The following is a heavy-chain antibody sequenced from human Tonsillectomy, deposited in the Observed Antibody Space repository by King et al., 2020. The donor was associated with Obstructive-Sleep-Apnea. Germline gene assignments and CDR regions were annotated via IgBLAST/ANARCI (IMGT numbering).Heavy chain of an antibody. D-gene: IGHD6-19*01. CDR3: ARLGSIAVAGTDYYYYGMDV. Sequence: VQLVQSGAEVKKPGESLKISCKGSGYSFTSYWIGWVRQMPGKGLEWMGIIYPGDSHTRYSPSFQGQVTISADKSISTAYLQWSSLKASDTAMYYCARLGSIAVAGTDYYYYGMDVWGQGTTVTVSS. J-gene: IGHJ6*02. CDR1: GYSFTSYW. V-gene: IGHV5-51*01. CDR2: IYPGDSHT.